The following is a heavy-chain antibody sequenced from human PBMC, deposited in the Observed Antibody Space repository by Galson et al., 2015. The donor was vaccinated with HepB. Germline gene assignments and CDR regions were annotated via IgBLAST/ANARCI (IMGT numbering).Heavy chain of an antibody. D-gene: IGHD3-16*02. J-gene: IGHJ5*02. CDR3: AGQFGGVIVSHKWFDP. CDR2: ITSSSSDV. CDR1: GFTFSAYN. V-gene: IGHV3-21*01. Sequence: SLRLSCAASGFTFSAYNMNWVRQAPGKGLEWVSSITSSSSDVYYADSVKGRFTISRDNVKNSLYLQINSLRAEDTAVYYCAGQFGGVIVSHKWFDPWGQGTLVTVSS.